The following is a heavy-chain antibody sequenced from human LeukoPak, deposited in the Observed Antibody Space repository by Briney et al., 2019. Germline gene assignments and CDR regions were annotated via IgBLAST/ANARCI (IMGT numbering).Heavy chain of an antibody. CDR1: GGSISSHY. CDR3: ARAPRSWGFDY. J-gene: IGHJ4*02. D-gene: IGHD7-27*01. CDR2: VENYGRT. V-gene: IGHV4-59*11. Sequence: SETLSLICTVSGGSISSHYWSWIRQPPGKGLEWIGYVENYGRTECIPSLQSRVTLSVDTSKNQFSLKLNSVTAADTAVYYCARAPRSWGFDYWGQGTLVTVSS.